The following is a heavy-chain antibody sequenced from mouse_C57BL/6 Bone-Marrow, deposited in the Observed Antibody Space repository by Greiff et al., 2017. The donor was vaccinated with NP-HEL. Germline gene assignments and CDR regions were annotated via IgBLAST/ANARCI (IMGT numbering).Heavy chain of an antibody. J-gene: IGHJ4*01. CDR2: IDPANGDT. D-gene: IGHD1-2*01. Sequence: EVQVVESGAELVRPGASVKLSCTASGFNITDDYMHWVKQRPEQGLEWIGWIDPANGDTEYASKFQGKATITADTSSNTAYLQLSSLTSEDTAVFYCTSQTTMNTAEYYYGMDYWGQGTSVTVSS. CDR1: GFNITDDY. V-gene: IGHV14-4*01. CDR3: TSQTTMNTAEYYYGMDY.